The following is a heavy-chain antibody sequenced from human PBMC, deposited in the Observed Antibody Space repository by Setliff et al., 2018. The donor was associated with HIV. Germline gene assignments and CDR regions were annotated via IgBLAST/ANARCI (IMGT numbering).Heavy chain of an antibody. J-gene: IGHJ6*02. CDR1: GGSISTYY. Sequence: KTSETLSLTCTVSGGSISTYYWSWIRQPPGKGLEWIGSIYFTGSSDNNPSLKSRVTLSVVTSKHQFSLKLSSVTAADTAVYYCARTFGDLKHYNYYYTIDVWGQGTTVTVSS. D-gene: IGHD3-10*01. CDR2: IYFTGSS. CDR3: ARTFGDLKHYNYYYTIDV. V-gene: IGHV4-59*01.